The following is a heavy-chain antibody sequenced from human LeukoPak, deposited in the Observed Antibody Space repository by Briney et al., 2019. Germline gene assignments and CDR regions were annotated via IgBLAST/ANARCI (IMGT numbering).Heavy chain of an antibody. V-gene: IGHV4-39*01. CDR2: IYYSGST. J-gene: IGHJ4*02. Sequence: SETLSLTCTVSGGSISSGAYYWGWIRQPPGQGLEWIGNIYYSGSTYYNPSLKSRVTISVDTSKNQFSLKLSSVTAADTAVYYCARHASYSSSWTDFDYWGQGTLVTVSS. CDR1: GGSISSGAYY. D-gene: IGHD6-13*01. CDR3: ARHASYSSSWTDFDY.